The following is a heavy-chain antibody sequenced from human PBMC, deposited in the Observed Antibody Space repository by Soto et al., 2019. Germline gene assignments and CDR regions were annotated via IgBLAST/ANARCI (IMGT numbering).Heavy chain of an antibody. V-gene: IGHV3-74*01. D-gene: IGHD3-10*01. CDR2: LTNDGSTT. CDR1: EFNFTNYW. Sequence: EGSLRLSCAASEFNFTNYWMHWVRHAPGKGLEWDSRLTNDGSTTNYEDSGKGRFTISRDNAKNTLYLQMHSLRADDTAVYYCTRVVVGRSGELECWGQGT. J-gene: IGHJ4*02. CDR3: TRVVVGRSGELEC.